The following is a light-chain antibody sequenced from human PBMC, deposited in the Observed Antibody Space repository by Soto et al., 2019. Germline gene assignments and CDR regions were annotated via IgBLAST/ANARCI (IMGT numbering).Light chain of an antibody. V-gene: IGKV3-20*01. CDR2: GAS. CDR1: QSVSSGY. CDR3: QQYGSSRPLT. Sequence: EIVLTQSPGTLSLSPGERATLSCRASQSVSSGYLAWYQQQPGQAPRLLIYGASSRATGIPDRFSGSGSGTDFTLTISRMEPEDFAVYYCQQYGSSRPLTFGGGTKVEIK. J-gene: IGKJ4*01.